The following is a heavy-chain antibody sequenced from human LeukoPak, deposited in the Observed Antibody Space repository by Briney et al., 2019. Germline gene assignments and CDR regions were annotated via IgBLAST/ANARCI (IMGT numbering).Heavy chain of an antibody. J-gene: IGHJ5*02. CDR3: ARVYYYDSSGYYYWFDP. Sequence: ASVKVSCEASGGTFSSYAISWVRQAPGQGLEWMGGIIPIFGTANYAQKFQGRVTITADESTSTAYMELSSLRSEDTAVYYCARVYYYDSSGYYYWFDPWGQGTLVTVSS. CDR1: GGTFSSYA. V-gene: IGHV1-69*01. D-gene: IGHD3-22*01. CDR2: IIPIFGTA.